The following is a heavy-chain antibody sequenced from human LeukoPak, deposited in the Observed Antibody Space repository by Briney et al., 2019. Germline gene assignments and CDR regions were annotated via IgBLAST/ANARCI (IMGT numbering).Heavy chain of an antibody. CDR2: ISGLVHST. CDR1: GFTFSSYA. V-gene: IGHV3-23*01. D-gene: IGHD6-19*01. CDR3: AKAGIVVAGRSRWIDY. J-gene: IGHJ4*02. Sequence: PGGSLRLSCAASGFTFSSYAMTWVRQAPGKGLEWVSAISGLVHSTYYADSVKGRFTISRDNSKNTLYLQMNSLRAEDTAVYYCAKAGIVVAGRSRWIDYWGQGALVTVSS.